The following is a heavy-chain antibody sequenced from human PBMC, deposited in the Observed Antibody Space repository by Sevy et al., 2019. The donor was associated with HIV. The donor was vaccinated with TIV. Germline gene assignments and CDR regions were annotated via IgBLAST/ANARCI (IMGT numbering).Heavy chain of an antibody. CDR3: TRGFESMTYTFDI. Sequence: ASVKVSCKASGGTFSSYAISWVRQAPGQGLEWMGGNVPIFGTANYEQKFQGRVTITADASTSPAYMELGSLRSEDTAVYYCTRGFESMTYTFDIWGQGTMVTVSS. J-gene: IGHJ3*02. V-gene: IGHV1-69*13. CDR1: GGTFSSYA. CDR2: NVPIFGTA. D-gene: IGHD3-22*01.